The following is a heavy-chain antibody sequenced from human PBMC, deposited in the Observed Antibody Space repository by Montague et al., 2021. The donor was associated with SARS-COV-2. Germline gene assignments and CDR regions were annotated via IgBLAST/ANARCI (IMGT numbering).Heavy chain of an antibody. CDR3: ARVRRPSYCSSTSCRAEHYFDY. Sequence: SAISGDSVSSNSAAWNWIRQSPSRGLEWLGRTYYRSKWYNDYAVSVKSRITINPDASKNQFSLKLSSVTAADTAVYYCARVRRPSYCSSTSCRAEHYFDYWGQGTLVTVSS. V-gene: IGHV6-1*01. J-gene: IGHJ4*02. CDR1: GDSVSSNSAA. CDR2: TYYRSKWYN. D-gene: IGHD2-2*01.